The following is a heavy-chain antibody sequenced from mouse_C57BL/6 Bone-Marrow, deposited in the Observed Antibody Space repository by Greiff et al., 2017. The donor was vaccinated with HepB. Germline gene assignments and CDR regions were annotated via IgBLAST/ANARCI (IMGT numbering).Heavy chain of an antibody. CDR1: GFTFTDYY. J-gene: IGHJ1*03. D-gene: IGHD2-10*01. V-gene: IGHV7-3*01. Sequence: DVKLQESGGGLVQPGGSLSLSCAASGFTFTDYYMSWVRQPPGKALEWLGFIRNKANGYTTEYSASVKGRFTISRDNSQSILYLQMNALRAEDSATYYCARYTYFYWYFDVWGTGTTVTVSS. CDR2: IRNKANGYTT. CDR3: ARYTYFYWYFDV.